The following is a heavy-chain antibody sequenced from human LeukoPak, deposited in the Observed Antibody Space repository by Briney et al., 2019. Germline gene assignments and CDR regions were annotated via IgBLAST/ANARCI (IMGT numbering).Heavy chain of an antibody. CDR3: ARGSPGVYGMDV. V-gene: IGHV4-59*12. CDR1: GGSISSYY. Sequence: SETLSLTCTVSGGSISSYYWSWIRQPPGKGLEWIGYIYHSGSTYYNPSLKSRVTISVDRSKNQFSLKLSSVTAADTAVYYCARGSPGVYGMDVWGQGTTVTVSS. J-gene: IGHJ6*02. CDR2: IYHSGST. D-gene: IGHD3-10*01.